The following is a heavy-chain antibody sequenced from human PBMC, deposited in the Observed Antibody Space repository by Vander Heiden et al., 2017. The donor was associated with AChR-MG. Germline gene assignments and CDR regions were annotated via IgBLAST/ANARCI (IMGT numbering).Heavy chain of an antibody. D-gene: IGHD5-12*01. CDR1: GFTFSNFW. CDR3: ARGGYGAIDY. J-gene: IGHJ4*02. Sequence: EVQLVESGGGLVQPGGSLSISCAASGFTFSNFWIHWVRQAPGKGLVWVAFVNNDGSTTSYADSVRGRFTISRDNAKNTLYLQMNSLSAEDTAVYYCARGGYGAIDYWGQGALVTVSS. CDR2: VNNDGSTT. V-gene: IGHV3-74*01.